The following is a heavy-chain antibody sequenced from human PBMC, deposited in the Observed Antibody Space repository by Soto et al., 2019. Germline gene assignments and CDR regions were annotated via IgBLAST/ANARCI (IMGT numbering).Heavy chain of an antibody. Sequence: QVTLKEFGPVLVKPTETLTLTCSVSGFSLTNGRMGVSWIRQPPGKALEWLAHFFSDAERSYSTSMQSRLNMYKDSSGSQVVLTMTNMAPADTATYFCARMDGDYNYYGLDVWGHGIAVTVSS. CDR3: ARMDGDYNYYGLDV. V-gene: IGHV2-26*01. D-gene: IGHD4-17*01. J-gene: IGHJ6*02. CDR1: GFSLTNGRMG. CDR2: FFSDAER.